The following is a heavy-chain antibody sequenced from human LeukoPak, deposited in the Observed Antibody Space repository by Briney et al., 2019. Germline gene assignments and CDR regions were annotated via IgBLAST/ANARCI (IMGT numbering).Heavy chain of an antibody. CDR2: IYYSGST. CDR3: ARDRGVGMDV. D-gene: IGHD3-10*01. CDR1: GGSISSYY. V-gene: IGHV4-59*01. J-gene: IGHJ6*04. Sequence: PSETLSLTCTVSGGSISSYYWSRIRQPPGKGLEWIGYIYYSGSTNYNPSLKSRVTISVDTSKNQFSLKLSSVTAADTAVYYCARDRGVGMDVWGKGTTVTVSS.